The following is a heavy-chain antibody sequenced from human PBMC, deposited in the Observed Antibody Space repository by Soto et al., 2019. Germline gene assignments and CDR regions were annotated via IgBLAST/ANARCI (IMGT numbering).Heavy chain of an antibody. V-gene: IGHV1-69*01. CDR3: ARGVETGTAMDRAYYYYGMDV. Sequence: QVQLVQSGAEVKKPGSSVKVSCKASGGTFSSYAISWVRQAPGQGLEWMGGIIPIFGTANYAQKFQGRVAITADESTSTAYMDLSSLRSEDTAVYYCARGVETGTAMDRAYYYYGMDVWGQGTTVTVSS. CDR2: IIPIFGTA. D-gene: IGHD5-18*01. J-gene: IGHJ6*02. CDR1: GGTFSSYA.